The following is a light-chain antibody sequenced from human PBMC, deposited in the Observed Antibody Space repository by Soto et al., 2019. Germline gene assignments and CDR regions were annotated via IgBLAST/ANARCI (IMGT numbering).Light chain of an antibody. CDR2: GAS. CDR1: QSVRNSY. CDR3: QQYGSSPYT. V-gene: IGKV3-20*01. J-gene: IGKJ2*01. Sequence: EILLTQSPGTLSLSPGERATLSCRACQSVRNSYLAWYQQKPGQAPRLLIYGASGRATGIPDRFSGSGSGTDFTLTISRLEPEDVAVYYCQQYGSSPYTFGQGTKLEI.